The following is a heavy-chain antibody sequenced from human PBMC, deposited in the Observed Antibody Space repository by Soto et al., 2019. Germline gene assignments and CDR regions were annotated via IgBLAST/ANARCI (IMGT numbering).Heavy chain of an antibody. CDR3: ARGIGAWAYSSSWYGPSRLHYYLDY. D-gene: IGHD6-13*01. V-gene: IGHV4-34*01. J-gene: IGHJ4*02. CDR1: GGSISSYY. CDR2: INHSGST. Sequence: SETLSLTCTVSGGSISSYYWSWIRQPPGKGLEWIGEINHSGSTNYNPSLKSRVTISVDTSKNQFSLKLSSVTAADTAVYYCARGIGAWAYSSSWYGPSRLHYYLDYWGQGTLVTVSS.